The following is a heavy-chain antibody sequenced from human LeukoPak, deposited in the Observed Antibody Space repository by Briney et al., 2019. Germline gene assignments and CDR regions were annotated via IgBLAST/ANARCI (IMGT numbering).Heavy chain of an antibody. D-gene: IGHD1-26*01. CDR3: ATDLIRDPGSYLPGDFQH. Sequence: EASVKVSCKASGGTFSSYAISWVRQAPGQGLEWMGGIIPIFGTANYAQKFQGRVTITADKSTSTAYMELSSLRSEDTAVYYCATDLIRDPGSYLPGDFQHWGQGTLVTVSS. CDR2: IIPIFGTA. J-gene: IGHJ1*01. CDR1: GGTFSSYA. V-gene: IGHV1-69*06.